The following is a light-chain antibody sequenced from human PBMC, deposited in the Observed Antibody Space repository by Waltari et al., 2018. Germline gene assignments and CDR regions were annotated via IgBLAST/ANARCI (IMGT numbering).Light chain of an antibody. J-gene: IGKJ1*01. CDR1: QSVSSNY. CDR3: QQYGSSPRT. V-gene: IGKV3-20*01. CDR2: AAS. Sequence: EIVLTRSPGTLSLSPGERATLSCRASQSVSSNYLAWYQQKPGQAPRLLIYAASTRATGIPDRFSGSGSGTDFTLTISRLEPEDFAVYYCQQYGSSPRTFGQGTRVEIK.